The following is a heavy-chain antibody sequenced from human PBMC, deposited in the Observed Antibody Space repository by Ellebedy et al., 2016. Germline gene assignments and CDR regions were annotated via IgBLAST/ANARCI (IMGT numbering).Heavy chain of an antibody. CDR3: ARVRYSSGWSDY. CDR2: INPSGGST. J-gene: IGHJ4*02. D-gene: IGHD6-19*01. CDR1: GYTFTSYY. Sequence: ASVKVSCXASGYTFTSYYMHWVRQAPGQGLEWMGIINPSGGSTIYAQKFQGRVTMTRDTSISTAYMELSRLRSDDTAVYYCARVRYSSGWSDYWGQGTLVTVSS. V-gene: IGHV1-46*01.